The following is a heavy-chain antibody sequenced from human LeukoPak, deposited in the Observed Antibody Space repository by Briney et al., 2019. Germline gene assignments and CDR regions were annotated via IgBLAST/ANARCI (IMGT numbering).Heavy chain of an antibody. CDR2: INHSGST. J-gene: IGHJ6*02. D-gene: IGHD5-18*01. CDR3: ARGFGTVGSYVYPYYYGMDV. CDR1: GGSFSGYY. V-gene: IGHV4-34*01. Sequence: SETLSLTCAVYGGSFSGYYWSWIRQPPGKGLEWIGEINHSGSTNYNPSLKSRVTISVDTSKNQFSLKLSSVTAADTAVYYCARGFGTVGSYVYPYYYGMDVWGQGPTVTVSS.